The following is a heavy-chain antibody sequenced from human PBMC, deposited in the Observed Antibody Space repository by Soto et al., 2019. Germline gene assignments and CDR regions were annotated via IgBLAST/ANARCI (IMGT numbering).Heavy chain of an antibody. CDR3: ARDPAITMYAFDI. J-gene: IGHJ3*02. D-gene: IGHD3-10*02. CDR1: GYTFTSYY. Sequence: ASVKVSCKXSGYTFTSYYMHWVRQAPGQGLEWMGIINPSGGSTSYAQKFQGRVTMTRDTSTSTVYMELSSLRSEDTAVYYCARDPAITMYAFDIWGQGTMVTVSS. CDR2: INPSGGST. V-gene: IGHV1-46*01.